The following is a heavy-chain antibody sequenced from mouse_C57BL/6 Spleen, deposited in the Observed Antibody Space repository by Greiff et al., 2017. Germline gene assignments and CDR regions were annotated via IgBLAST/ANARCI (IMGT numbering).Heavy chain of an antibody. D-gene: IGHD1-1*01. Sequence: QVQLQQPGAELVRPGTSVKLSCKASGYTFTSYWMHWVKQRPGQGLEWIGVIDPSDSYTNYNQKFKGKATLTVDTSSSTAYMQLSSLTSEDSAVYYCAREALLRYYFDYWGQGTTLTVSS. CDR3: AREALLRYYFDY. V-gene: IGHV1-59*01. J-gene: IGHJ2*01. CDR1: GYTFTSYW. CDR2: IDPSDSYT.